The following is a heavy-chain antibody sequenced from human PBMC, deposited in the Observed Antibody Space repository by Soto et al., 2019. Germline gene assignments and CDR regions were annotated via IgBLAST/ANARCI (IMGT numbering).Heavy chain of an antibody. CDR3: ARAYSSSWYVTPDYYYGMDV. CDR1: GYTFTGYY. J-gene: IGHJ6*02. V-gene: IGHV1-2*04. Sequence: QVQLVQSGAEVKKPGASVKVSCKASGYTFTGYYMHWVRQAPGQGLEWMGWINPNSGGTNYAQKFQGWVTMTRDTSISTAYMELSRLRSDDTAVYYCARAYSSSWYVTPDYYYGMDVWGQGTTVTVSS. D-gene: IGHD6-13*01. CDR2: INPNSGGT.